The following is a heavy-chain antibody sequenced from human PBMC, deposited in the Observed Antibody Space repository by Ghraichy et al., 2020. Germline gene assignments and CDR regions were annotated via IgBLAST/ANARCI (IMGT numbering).Heavy chain of an antibody. CDR2: IKQDGSEE. J-gene: IGHJ1*01. V-gene: IGHV3-7*03. CDR1: GFTFSNYW. CDR3: ARASGYDSPAEYFQH. Sequence: LSLTCVVSGFTFSNYWMSWVRQAPGKGLEWLANIKQDGSEEHYVDSMRGRFTVSRDNAKSSLYLRMNSLRAEDTAVYYCARASGYDSPAEYFQHWGQGTLVTVSS. D-gene: IGHD5-12*01.